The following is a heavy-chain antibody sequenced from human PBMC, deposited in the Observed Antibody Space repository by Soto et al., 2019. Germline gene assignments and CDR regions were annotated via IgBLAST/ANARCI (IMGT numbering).Heavy chain of an antibody. V-gene: IGHV3-23*01. Sequence: GGSLRLSCAASRFSVTSHAMHWVRQAPGKGLEGVSAISAGGYNTDYADSVKGRFTISRDNSKNTLYLQMNSLSAEDTAVYYCAKDHTVYSGYDYYYGMDVWGQGTTVTVSS. CDR2: ISAGGYNT. J-gene: IGHJ6*02. CDR3: AKDHTVYSGYDYYYGMDV. D-gene: IGHD1-26*01. CDR1: RFSVTSHA.